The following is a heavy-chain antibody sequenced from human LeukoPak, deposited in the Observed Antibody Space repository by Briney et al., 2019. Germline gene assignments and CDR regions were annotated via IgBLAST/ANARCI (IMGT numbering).Heavy chain of an antibody. CDR2: IYTSGST. D-gene: IGHD6-6*01. J-gene: IGHJ4*02. CDR1: GGSISSASYY. Sequence: SETLSLTCTVSGGSISSASYYWSWIRQPAGKGLEWIGRIYTSGSTNYNPSLKSRVTISVDTSKNQFSLKLSSVTAADTAVYYCARDPPIFEYSSSSPDYWGQGTLVTVSS. CDR3: ARDPPIFEYSSSSPDY. V-gene: IGHV4-61*02.